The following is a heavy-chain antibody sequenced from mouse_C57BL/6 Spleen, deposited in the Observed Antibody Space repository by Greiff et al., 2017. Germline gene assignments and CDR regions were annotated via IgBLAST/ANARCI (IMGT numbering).Heavy chain of an antibody. D-gene: IGHD2-4*01. V-gene: IGHV1-62-2*01. CDR2: FYPGSGSI. J-gene: IGHJ4*01. CDR3: ARHEDNYDYGDYYAMDY. CDR1: GYTFTEYT. Sequence: QVQLQQSGAELVKPGASVKLSCKASGYTFTEYTIHWVKQRSGQGLEWIGWFYPGSGSIKYNEKFKDKATLTADKSSSTVYMELSRLTSEDSAVYFCARHEDNYDYGDYYAMDYWGQGTSVTVSS.